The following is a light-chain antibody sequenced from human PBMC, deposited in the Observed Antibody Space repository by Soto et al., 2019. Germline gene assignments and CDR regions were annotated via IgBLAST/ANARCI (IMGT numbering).Light chain of an antibody. CDR1: SSDVGNYKY. Sequence: QSALTQPASVSGSPGQSITISCTGTSSDVGNYKYVSWYQQHPGKAPKLIIYEVSNRPSGVSDRFSGSKSGNTASLTISGLQAEDEADYYCSSYTSSITYVFGTGTKVTVL. CDR3: SSYTSSITYV. CDR2: EVS. V-gene: IGLV2-14*01. J-gene: IGLJ1*01.